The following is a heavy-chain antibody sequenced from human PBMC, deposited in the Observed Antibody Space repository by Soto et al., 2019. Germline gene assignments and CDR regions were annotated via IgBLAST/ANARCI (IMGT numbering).Heavy chain of an antibody. V-gene: IGHV1-69*05. Sequence: GASVKVSCKASGGTFRSYAISWVLQAPGQGLEWMGGIIPIFGTANYAQKFQGRVTISRDNSKNTLYLEMNTLRPEDTAVYYCARVTPGNNLYYFSGLDVWGQGTSVTVSS. J-gene: IGHJ6*02. CDR3: ARVTPGNNLYYFSGLDV. D-gene: IGHD1-1*01. CDR2: IIPIFGTA. CDR1: GGTFRSYA.